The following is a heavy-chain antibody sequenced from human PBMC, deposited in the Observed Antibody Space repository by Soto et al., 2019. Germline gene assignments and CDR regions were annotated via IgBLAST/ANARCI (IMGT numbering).Heavy chain of an antibody. Sequence: ASVKVSCKASGYTFNSYGISWVRQAPGQGLEWMGWISSYNGNTNYAQKLQGRVTMTTETSTSTAYMELRSLRSDDKAVYYCAIDEPDYYYYDVMDVWTQGTTVTVS. D-gene: IGHD2-2*01. CDR1: GYTFNSYG. J-gene: IGHJ6*02. CDR3: AIDEPDYYYYDVMDV. V-gene: IGHV1-18*04. CDR2: ISSYNGNT.